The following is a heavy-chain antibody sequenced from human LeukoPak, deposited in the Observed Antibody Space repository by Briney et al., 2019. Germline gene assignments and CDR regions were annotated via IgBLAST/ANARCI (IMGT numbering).Heavy chain of an antibody. Sequence: GGYLRLSCAAPGFTFSSYWMNWVRQAPGKGLVWVSRIASDGSSTTYADSVKGRFSISRDNTKNTLYLQMNSLRVEDTAVYYCARGRPHGNDYWGQGTLVTVSS. J-gene: IGHJ4*02. CDR2: IASDGSST. V-gene: IGHV3-74*01. CDR3: ARGRPHGNDY. D-gene: IGHD2-15*01. CDR1: GFTFSSYW.